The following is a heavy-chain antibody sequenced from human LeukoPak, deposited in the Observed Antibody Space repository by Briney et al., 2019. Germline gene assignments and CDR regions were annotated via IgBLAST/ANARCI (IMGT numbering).Heavy chain of an antibody. CDR3: ARGANYSNFGSAYYYYMDV. D-gene: IGHD4-11*01. Sequence: GASVTLSFTSSGYMFTNYDNNWRWHAHGPGLERMGRMNLQSRNTANAQKFRGRVTITKDTSITTAYMELSSLRSEDTAVYYCARGANYSNFGSAYYYYMDVWGKGTTVTVSS. V-gene: IGHV1-8*03. CDR1: GYMFTNYD. J-gene: IGHJ6*03. CDR2: MNLQSRNT.